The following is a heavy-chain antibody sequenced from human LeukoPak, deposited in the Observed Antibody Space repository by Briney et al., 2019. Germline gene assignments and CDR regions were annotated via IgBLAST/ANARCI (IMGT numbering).Heavy chain of an antibody. CDR3: ARDIAYDSSGYYSPHFDY. D-gene: IGHD3-22*01. CDR2: ISDDGSKK. J-gene: IGHJ4*02. V-gene: IGHV3-30*03. CDR1: GFAFSCYT. Sequence: AGGSLRLSCAASGFAFSCYTMNWVRQAPGKGLEWVALISDDGSKKNYADSVKGRFTISRDNSKNTLYLQMNSLRAEDTAVYHCARDIAYDSSGYYSPHFDYWGQGTLVTVSS.